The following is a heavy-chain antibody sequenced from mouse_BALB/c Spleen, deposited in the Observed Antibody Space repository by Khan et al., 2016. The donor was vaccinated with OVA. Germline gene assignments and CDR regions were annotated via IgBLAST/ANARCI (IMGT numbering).Heavy chain of an antibody. CDR1: GFTFSSYG. CDR3: ARMAITIN. D-gene: IGHD1-3*01. Sequence: DVMLVESGGGLVQPGGSLKLSCAASGFTFSSYGMSWVRQTPDKRLELVATINSNGGSTYYPDSVKGRFTISRDNAKNTLYLQMSSLKSEDTAMEYCARMAITINWGQGTTLTVSS. V-gene: IGHV5-6-3*01. J-gene: IGHJ2*01. CDR2: INSNGGST.